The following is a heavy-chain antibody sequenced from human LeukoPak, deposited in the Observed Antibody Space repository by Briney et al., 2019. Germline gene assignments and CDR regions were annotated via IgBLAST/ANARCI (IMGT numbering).Heavy chain of an antibody. J-gene: IGHJ6*03. CDR2: IYYSGST. CDR1: GGSISSYY. D-gene: IGHD5-12*01. V-gene: IGHV4-59*08. Sequence: SETLSLTCTVSGGSISSYYWSWIRQPPGKGLEGIGYIYYSGSTNYNPSLKSRVTISVDTSKNQFSLKLSSVTAADTAVYYCARRGKEWLRLSYYYHMDVWGKGTTVTVSS. CDR3: ARRGKEWLRLSYYYHMDV.